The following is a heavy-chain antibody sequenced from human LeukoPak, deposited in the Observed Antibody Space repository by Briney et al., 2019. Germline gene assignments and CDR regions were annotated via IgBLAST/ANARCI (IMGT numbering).Heavy chain of an antibody. CDR3: ARGLTYCGGDCSRLFDY. D-gene: IGHD2-21*02. CDR2: IYYSGST. J-gene: IGHJ4*02. V-gene: IGHV4-59*08. Sequence: SETLSLTCTVSGGSISSYYWSWIRQPPEKGLEWIGYIYYSGSTNYNPSLKSRVTISVDTSKNQFSLKLSSVTAADTAVYYCARGLTYCGGDCSRLFDYWGQGTLVTVSS. CDR1: GGSISSYY.